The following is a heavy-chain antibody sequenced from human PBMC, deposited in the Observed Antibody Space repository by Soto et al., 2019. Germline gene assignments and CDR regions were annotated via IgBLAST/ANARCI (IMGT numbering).Heavy chain of an antibody. J-gene: IGHJ4*02. Sequence: ASVKVSCKASGYTFTGYYMHWVRQAPGQGLEWMGWINPNSGGTNYAQKFQGRVTMTRDTSISTAYMELSRLRSDDTAVYYCARDNRYNWNYGVGYYFDYWGQGTLVTVSS. D-gene: IGHD1-7*01. V-gene: IGHV1-2*02. CDR1: GYTFTGYY. CDR3: ARDNRYNWNYGVGYYFDY. CDR2: INPNSGGT.